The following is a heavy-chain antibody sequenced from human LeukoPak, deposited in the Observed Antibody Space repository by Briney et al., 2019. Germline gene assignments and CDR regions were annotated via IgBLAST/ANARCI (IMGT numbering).Heavy chain of an antibody. CDR2: INPNSGGT. J-gene: IGHJ3*02. V-gene: IGHV1-2*06. CDR3: ARDLPSTADGFDI. Sequence: AASVKVSCKASGYTFTGYYMHWVRQALGQGLEWMGRINPNSGGTNYAQKFQGRVTMTRDTSISTAYMELSRLRSDDTAVYYCARDLPSTADGFDIWGQGTMVTVSS. D-gene: IGHD2-21*02. CDR1: GYTFTGYY.